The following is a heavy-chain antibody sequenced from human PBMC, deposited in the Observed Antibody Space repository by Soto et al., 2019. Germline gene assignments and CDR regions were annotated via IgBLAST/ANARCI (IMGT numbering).Heavy chain of an antibody. V-gene: IGHV4-59*08. J-gene: IGHJ6*02. CDR2: IYYSGST. CDR3: ARSYSYHYGSGSYYNAGHYYGLDV. Sequence: SETLSLTCTVSGGSISSYYWSWIRQPPGKGLEWIGYIYYSGSTNYNPSLKSRVTISVDTSKNQFSLKLSSVTAADTAVYYCARSYSYHYGSGSYYNAGHYYGLDVWGQGTTVTVSS. CDR1: GGSISSYY. D-gene: IGHD3-10*01.